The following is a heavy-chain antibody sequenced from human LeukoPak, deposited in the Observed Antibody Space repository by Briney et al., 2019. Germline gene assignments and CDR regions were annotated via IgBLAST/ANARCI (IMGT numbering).Heavy chain of an antibody. J-gene: IGHJ4*02. CDR1: GFAFGNYA. Sequence: AGGSLRLSCAASGFAFGNYAMHWVRQAPGKGLVWVSHINNDGSSTKYADSVKGRFTISRDNAKNTLYLQMNSLRVEDTAVYYCVSRILTSFDNWGQGTLVTVSS. D-gene: IGHD2/OR15-2a*01. CDR3: VSRILTSFDN. CDR2: INNDGSST. V-gene: IGHV3-74*03.